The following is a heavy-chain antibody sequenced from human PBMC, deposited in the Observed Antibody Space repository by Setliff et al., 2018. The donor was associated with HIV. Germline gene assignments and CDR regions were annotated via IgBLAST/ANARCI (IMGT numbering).Heavy chain of an antibody. CDR3: ARGPGHDSSGYYYDYYYMDV. Sequence: SETLSLTCTVSGGSISSYYWSWIRQPPGKGLEWIGYIYTSGSTNYNPSLKSRVTISVDTSKNQFSLKLRSVTAADTAVYYCARGPGHDSSGYYYDYYYMDVWGKGTTVTVSS. D-gene: IGHD3-22*01. CDR2: IYTSGST. V-gene: IGHV4-4*08. J-gene: IGHJ6*03. CDR1: GGSISSYY.